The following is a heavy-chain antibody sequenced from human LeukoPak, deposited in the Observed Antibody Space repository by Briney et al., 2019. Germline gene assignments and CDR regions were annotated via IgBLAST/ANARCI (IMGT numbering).Heavy chain of an antibody. CDR3: ANQASIAAAVNFDY. CDR1: GFTFSSYG. CDR2: IRYDGSNK. V-gene: IGHV3-30*02. Sequence: GGSLRLSCAASGFTFSSYGMHWVRQAPGKGLEWVAFIRYDGSNKYYADSVKGRFTISRDNSKNTLYLQMNSLRAEDTAVYCCANQASIAAAVNFDYWGQGTLVTVSS. J-gene: IGHJ4*02. D-gene: IGHD6-13*01.